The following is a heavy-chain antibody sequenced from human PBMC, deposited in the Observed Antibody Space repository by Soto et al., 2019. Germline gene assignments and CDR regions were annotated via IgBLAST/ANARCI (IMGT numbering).Heavy chain of an antibody. CDR2: IWNSGTT. D-gene: IGHD3-10*01. CDR1: GGSISTYY. J-gene: IGHJ4*02. V-gene: IGHV4-59*01. CDR3: ARGVRGVIMDF. Sequence: SETLSLTCTVSGGSISTYYLNWSRQPPGKGLEWIAYIWNSGTTNYNPSLKSRVTISADMSKNQFSLNLNSVTAADTAVYYCARGVRGVIMDFWGQGILVTVSS.